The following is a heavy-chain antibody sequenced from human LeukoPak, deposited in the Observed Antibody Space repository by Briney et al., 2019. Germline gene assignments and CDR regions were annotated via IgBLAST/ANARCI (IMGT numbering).Heavy chain of an antibody. CDR3: VQTYCSIIRCPPGFDR. J-gene: IGHJ4*02. V-gene: IGHV3-21*04. Sequence: GGSLRLSCAASGFTFSSYSMNWVRQAPGGGVEWVSVIGGTNEETDYADYVRGHFTISRDNSLNKLFLQMENLRPEDTAVYYCVQTYCSIIRCPPGFDRWGQGTLVTVSS. CDR2: IGGTNEET. CDR1: GFTFSSYS. D-gene: IGHD2-2*01.